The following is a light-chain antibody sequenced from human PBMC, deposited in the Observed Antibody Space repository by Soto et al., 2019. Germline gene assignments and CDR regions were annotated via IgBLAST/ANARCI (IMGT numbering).Light chain of an antibody. V-gene: IGLV1-44*01. Sequence: QSVLTQPPSASGTPGQRGTISCSGSSSNIGTNTVIWYQQLPGAAPKLLIYSDNQRPSGVTYRFACSKSGTSASLAISGLQSEDEADYYCAAWDVSLVVFGGGTKLTVL. CDR2: SDN. CDR3: AAWDVSLVV. J-gene: IGLJ2*01. CDR1: SSNIGTNT.